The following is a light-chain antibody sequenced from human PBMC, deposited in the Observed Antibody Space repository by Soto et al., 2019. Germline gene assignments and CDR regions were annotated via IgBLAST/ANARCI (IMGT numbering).Light chain of an antibody. CDR3: QQYNSYSWT. V-gene: IGKV1-5*01. CDR1: QSINSW. Sequence: GDRVTITCRASQSINSWLAWYQQKPGKAPKLLIYDASSLESGVPSRFSGSGSGTEFTLTISSLQPDDFATYYCQQYNSYSWTFGQGTKVDIK. J-gene: IGKJ1*01. CDR2: DAS.